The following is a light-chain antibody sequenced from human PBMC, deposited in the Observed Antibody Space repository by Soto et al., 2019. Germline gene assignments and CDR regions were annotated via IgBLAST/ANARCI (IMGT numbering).Light chain of an antibody. V-gene: IGLV1-40*01. CDR2: GNN. CDR3: NSYTSSTTRYV. CDR1: TSNIGSGYD. Sequence: SVLTQPPSVSGAPGQRVTISCTGTTSNIGSGYDVHWYQQLPGTAPKVLIYGNNNRPSGVSNRFSGSKSGNTASLTISGLQAEDEADYYCNSYTSSTTRYVFGTGTKVTVL. J-gene: IGLJ1*01.